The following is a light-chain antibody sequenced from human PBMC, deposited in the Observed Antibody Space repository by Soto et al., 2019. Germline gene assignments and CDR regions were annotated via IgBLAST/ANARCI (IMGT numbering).Light chain of an antibody. CDR1: QSLSNNF. CDR2: DAS. J-gene: IGKJ4*01. V-gene: IGKV3-20*01. Sequence: EIVLTQSPGTLSLSPVQEATLSCRASQSLSNNFLAWYQQKPGQAPRLLIYDASNRATGVPDRFSGSGSGTDFTLTISRLESEDFAVYHCLQYEKSPLTFGGGTKVDIK. CDR3: LQYEKSPLT.